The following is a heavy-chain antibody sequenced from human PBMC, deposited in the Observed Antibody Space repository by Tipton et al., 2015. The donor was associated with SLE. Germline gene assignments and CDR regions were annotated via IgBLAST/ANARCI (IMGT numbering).Heavy chain of an antibody. J-gene: IGHJ4*01. CDR3: ARGAKERITLVRVRPYYFDY. V-gene: IGHV4-61*02. CDR2: LYTTGST. CDR1: GGSITTGSYY. Sequence: TLSLTCTVSGGSITTGSYYWSWIRQPAGKGLEWIGRLYTTGSTYYNPSLKSRVTISVDTSNNQLSLKLTSVTAADTAVYYCARGAKERITLVRVRPYYFDYWGQGSLVTVSS. D-gene: IGHD3-10*01.